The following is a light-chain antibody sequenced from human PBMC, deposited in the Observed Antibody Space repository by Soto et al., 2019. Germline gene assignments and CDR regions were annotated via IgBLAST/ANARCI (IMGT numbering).Light chain of an antibody. Sequence: DIQLTQSPSSLSASLGDSITITCRASETISTFLNWYQVQPGKAPRLLVYGASYLQVGVPVRFRGSGSGTRFTLTIDNLQREDLASYFCQQFFSAVLTFGGGTRVDI. CDR3: QQFFSAVLT. V-gene: IGKV1-39*01. CDR2: GAS. CDR1: ETISTF. J-gene: IGKJ4*01.